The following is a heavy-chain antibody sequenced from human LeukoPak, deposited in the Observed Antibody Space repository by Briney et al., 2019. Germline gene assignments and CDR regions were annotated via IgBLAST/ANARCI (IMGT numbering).Heavy chain of an antibody. CDR1: GFTFSTYS. Sequence: GSLRLSCAASGFTFSTYSMNWARQAPGKGLEWVSFISSSSGYIYYADSVKGRFTISRDNAKNSLYLQMNSLRAEDTAVYYCARGMLGGVPAVAGTPYFDYWGQGTLVTVSS. J-gene: IGHJ4*02. V-gene: IGHV3-21*01. D-gene: IGHD6-19*01. CDR3: ARGMLGGVPAVAGTPYFDY. CDR2: ISSSSGYI.